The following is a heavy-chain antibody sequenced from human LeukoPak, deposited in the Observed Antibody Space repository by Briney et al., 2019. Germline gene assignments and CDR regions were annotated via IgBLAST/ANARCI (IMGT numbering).Heavy chain of an antibody. D-gene: IGHD5-18*01. CDR1: GGTFSSYA. CDR2: IIPIFGTA. V-gene: IGHV1-69*06. CDR3: ARVGGYSYGYHNWFAP. J-gene: IGHJ5*02. Sequence: SVKVSCKASGGTFSSYAISWVRQAPGQGLEWMGGIIPIFGTANYAQKFQGRVTITADKSTSTAYMELSSLRSEDTAVYYCARVGGYSYGYHNWFAPWGQGTLVTVSS.